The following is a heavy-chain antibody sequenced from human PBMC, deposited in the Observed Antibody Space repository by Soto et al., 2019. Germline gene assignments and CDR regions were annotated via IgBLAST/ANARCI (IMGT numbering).Heavy chain of an antibody. J-gene: IGHJ4*02. Sequence: SQTLSLTCAISGDSVSSNSAAWNWIRQSPSRGLEWLGRTYYRSKWYNDYAVSVKSRITINPDTSKNQFSLQLNSVTPEDTAVCYCARDPWYQPLRPLGYFDYWGQGTLVTVSS. D-gene: IGHD2-2*01. CDR1: GDSVSSNSAA. V-gene: IGHV6-1*01. CDR3: ARDPWYQPLRPLGYFDY. CDR2: TYYRSKWYN.